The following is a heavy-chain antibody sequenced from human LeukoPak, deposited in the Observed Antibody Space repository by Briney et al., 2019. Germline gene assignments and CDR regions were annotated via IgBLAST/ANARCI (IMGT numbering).Heavy chain of an antibody. CDR2: IDSDGSRT. CDR3: VREYYGIES. J-gene: IGHJ4*02. D-gene: IGHD4-17*01. CDR1: GVAFSNW. Sequence: GGSLRLSCAASGVAFSNWTNWVRQAPGNGLVWVSHIDSDGSRTRYADSVKGRFTISRDNAKKTLYLQMNSLRVEDTAVYYCVREYYGIESWGQGTLVTVSS. V-gene: IGHV3-74*01.